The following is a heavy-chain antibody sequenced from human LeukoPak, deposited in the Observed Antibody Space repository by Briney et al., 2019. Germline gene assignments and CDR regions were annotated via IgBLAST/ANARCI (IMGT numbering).Heavy chain of an antibody. CDR2: IYHSGSI. V-gene: IGHV4-30-2*01. CDR1: GGSISSGGYY. CDR3: ARVPVAAGVDY. Sequence: SETLSLTCTVSGGSISSGGYYWSWIRQPPGKGLEWIGYIYHSGSIYYNPSLKSRVTISVDRSKNQFSLKLSSVTAADTAVYYCARVPVAAGVDYWGQGTLVTVSS. D-gene: IGHD6-25*01. J-gene: IGHJ4*02.